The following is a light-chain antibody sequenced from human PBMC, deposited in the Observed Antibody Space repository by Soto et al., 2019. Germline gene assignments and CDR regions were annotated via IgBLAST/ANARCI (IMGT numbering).Light chain of an antibody. CDR2: DVS. Sequence: QSVLTQPASVSGSPGQSITISCTGTSSDVGGYNYVSWYQQHPGKAPKLMIYDVSYRPSGVSNRFSGSKSANAASLTISGLQAEDEADYYCSSYTHSDPTYVFGTETKLTVL. J-gene: IGLJ1*01. CDR3: SSYTHSDPTYV. CDR1: SSDVGGYNY. V-gene: IGLV2-14*01.